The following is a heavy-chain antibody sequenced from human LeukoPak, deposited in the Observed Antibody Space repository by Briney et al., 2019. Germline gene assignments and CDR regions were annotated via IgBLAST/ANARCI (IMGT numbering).Heavy chain of an antibody. D-gene: IGHD4-17*01. CDR1: GDSINIYY. Sequence: SETLSLTCTASGDSINIYYWSWIRQPAGKGLEWIGRIFTRGNTNYNPSLKSRLTLSVDKSKNQFSLRLNSVTAADTAMYYCATSTVTSQNSYHYIDVWGKGTTVTVSS. CDR2: IFTRGNT. V-gene: IGHV4-4*07. CDR3: ATSTVTSQNSYHYIDV. J-gene: IGHJ6*03.